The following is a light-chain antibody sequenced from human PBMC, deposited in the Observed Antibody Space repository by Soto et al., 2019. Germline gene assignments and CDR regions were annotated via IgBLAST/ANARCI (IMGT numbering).Light chain of an antibody. CDR3: QVWDSSSDHPV. CDR1: NIGIKS. CDR2: YDN. J-gene: IGLJ2*01. V-gene: IGLV3-21*04. Sequence: SYELTQSPSVSVASGKTASITCGGNNIGIKSVHWYRQKPRQAPVLVIYYDNDRPSGIPERFSGSNSGNTATLTISRVEAGDEADYYCQVWDSSSDHPVFGGGTKVTVL.